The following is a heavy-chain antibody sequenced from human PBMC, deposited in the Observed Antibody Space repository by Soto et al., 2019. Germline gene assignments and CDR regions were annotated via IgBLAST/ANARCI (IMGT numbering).Heavy chain of an antibody. CDR3: ERALSITGTKLGYYYGMDV. J-gene: IGHJ6*02. V-gene: IGHV3-7*03. CDR1: GFTFSSYW. CDR2: IKQDGSEK. Sequence: GGSLRLSCAASGFTFSSYWMSWVRQAPGKGLEWVANIKQDGSEKYYVDSVKGRFTISRDNAKNSLYLQMNSLRAEDTAVYYCERALSITGTKLGYYYGMDVWGQGTTVTVSS. D-gene: IGHD1-7*01.